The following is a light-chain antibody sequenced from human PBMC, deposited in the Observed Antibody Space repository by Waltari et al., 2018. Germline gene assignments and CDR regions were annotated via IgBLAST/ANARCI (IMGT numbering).Light chain of an antibody. CDR3: QQYHNWPPLT. Sequence: EILMTQSPATLSVSPGERATLSCRASQSVSSNLAWDQQKPGHAPWLLIYGASTRATGIPDRFSGIGSGTEFTLTISSLQSEDFAVYYCQQYHNWPPLTFGGGTKVEMK. CDR1: QSVSSN. J-gene: IGKJ4*01. V-gene: IGKV3-15*01. CDR2: GAS.